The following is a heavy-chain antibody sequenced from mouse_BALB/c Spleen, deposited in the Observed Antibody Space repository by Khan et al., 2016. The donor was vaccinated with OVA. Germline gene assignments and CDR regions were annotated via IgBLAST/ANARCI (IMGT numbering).Heavy chain of an antibody. CDR1: GFSFTSYG. Sequence: VQLQESGPGLVAPSQSLSITCTVSGFSFTSYGVSWVRQPPGQGLEWLGVIWGDGNTNFHSALRSRLSISKDNSKSQVFLKLNSLQTDDTATYYCAKDRGYYAVDYWGQGTSVTVSS. CDR2: IWGDGNT. J-gene: IGHJ4*01. CDR3: AKDRGYYAVDY. V-gene: IGHV2-3*01.